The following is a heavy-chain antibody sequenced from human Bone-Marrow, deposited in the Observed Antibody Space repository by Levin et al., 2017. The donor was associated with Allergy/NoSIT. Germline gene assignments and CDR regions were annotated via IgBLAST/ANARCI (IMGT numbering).Heavy chain of an antibody. D-gene: IGHD1-26*01. J-gene: IGHJ3*02. CDR2: ISYDGSNK. CDR3: ARGEGRTVGAIHRECGPDAFDI. Sequence: AGGSLRLSCAASGFTFSSYAMHWVRQAPGKGLEWVAVISYDGSNKYYADSVKGRFTISRDNSKNTLYLQMNSLRAEDTAVYYCARGEGRTVGAIHRECGPDAFDIWGQGTMVTVSS. CDR1: GFTFSSYA. V-gene: IGHV3-30-3*01.